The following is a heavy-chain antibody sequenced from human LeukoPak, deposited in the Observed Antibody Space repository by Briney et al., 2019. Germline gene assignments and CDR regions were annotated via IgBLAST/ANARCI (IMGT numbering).Heavy chain of an antibody. CDR3: ARGLRGTKDYSNYYLSY. CDR2: INPNSGGT. D-gene: IGHD4-11*01. V-gene: IGHV1-2*02. J-gene: IGHJ4*02. CDR1: GYTFTSYD. Sequence: ASVKVSCKASGYTFTSYDINWVRQATGQGLEWMGWINPNSGGTNYAQKFQGRVTMTRDTSISTAYMELSRLRSDDTAVYYCARGLRGTKDYSNYYLSYWGQGTLVTVSS.